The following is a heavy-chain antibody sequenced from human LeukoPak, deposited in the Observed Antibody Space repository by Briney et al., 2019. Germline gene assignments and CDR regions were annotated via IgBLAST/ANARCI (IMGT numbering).Heavy chain of an antibody. D-gene: IGHD2-15*01. CDR3: ARNTRYCSGGSCYGSYFDY. CDR1: GGSISSYY. V-gene: IGHV4-59*01. Sequence: SETLSLTCTVSGGSISSYYWSWIRQPPGKGLEWIGYIYYSGSTNYNPLLKSRVTISVDTSKNQFSLKLSSMTAADTAVYYCARNTRYCSGGSCYGSYFDYWGQGTLVTVSS. J-gene: IGHJ4*02. CDR2: IYYSGST.